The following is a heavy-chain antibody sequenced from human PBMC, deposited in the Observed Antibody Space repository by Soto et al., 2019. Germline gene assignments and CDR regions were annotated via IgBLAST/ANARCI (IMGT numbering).Heavy chain of an antibody. CDR3: AKDHTFLEWAHYYGMDV. Sequence: QVQLVESGGGVVQPGRSLRLSCAASGFTFSSYGMHWVRQAPGKGLEWVAVISYDGSNKYYADSVKGRFTISRDNSKYTLYLQMNSLSAEDMDGYYCAKDHTFLEWAHYYGMDVWGQGTTVTVSS. CDR2: ISYDGSNK. CDR1: GFTFSSYG. V-gene: IGHV3-30*18. D-gene: IGHD3-3*02. J-gene: IGHJ6*02.